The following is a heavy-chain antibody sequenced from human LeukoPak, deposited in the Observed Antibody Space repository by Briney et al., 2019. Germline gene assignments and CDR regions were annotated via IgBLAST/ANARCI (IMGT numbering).Heavy chain of an antibody. V-gene: IGHV1-8*02. CDR3: ARWSRGRRGPAGRSVSVVAARPSFDY. CDR2: MNPNSVNT. D-gene: IGHD2-15*01. J-gene: IGHJ4*02. Sequence: ASVKVSCKASGYTFTGYYMHWVRQAPGQGLEWMGWMNPNSVNTGYAQKFQGRVTMTRNTSISTAYMELSSLRSEDTAVYYGARWSRGRRGPAGRSVSVVAARPSFDYWGQGTLVTVSS. CDR1: GYTFTGYY.